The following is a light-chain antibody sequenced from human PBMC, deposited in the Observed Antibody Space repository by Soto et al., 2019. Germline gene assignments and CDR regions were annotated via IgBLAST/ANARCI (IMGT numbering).Light chain of an antibody. CDR1: QSVSVNS. Sequence: EIVLTQSTGTLSLSPGERATLSCRASQSVSVNSLAWYQQKGGQAPRLLIYASSTRATGVTDRFSGSGSGTDFALTISRLETEDCAVYYFQQYGGSPFTFGPGTKVDIK. J-gene: IGKJ3*01. CDR2: ASS. CDR3: QQYGGSPFT. V-gene: IGKV3-20*01.